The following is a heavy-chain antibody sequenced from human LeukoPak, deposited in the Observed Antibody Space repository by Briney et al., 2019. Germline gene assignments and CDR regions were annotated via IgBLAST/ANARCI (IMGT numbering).Heavy chain of an antibody. J-gene: IGHJ4*02. CDR1: GFTFSSYS. CDR3: AKDPRTYYYDSSGYLDY. Sequence: GGSLRLSCAASGFTFSSYSMNWVRQAPGKGLEWVSSISSSSSYIYYADSVKGRFTISRDNSKNTLYLQMNSLRAEDTAVYYCAKDPRTYYYDSSGYLDYWGQGTLVTVSS. V-gene: IGHV3-21*01. CDR2: ISSSSSYI. D-gene: IGHD3-22*01.